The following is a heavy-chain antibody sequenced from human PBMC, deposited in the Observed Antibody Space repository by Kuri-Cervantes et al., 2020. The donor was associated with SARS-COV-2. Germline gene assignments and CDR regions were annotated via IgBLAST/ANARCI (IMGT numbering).Heavy chain of an antibody. Sequence: GESLKISCAASGFTFSSYSMNWVRQAPGKGLEWVSSISSSSSYIYYADSVKGRFTISRDNAKNSLYLQMNSLRAEDTAVYYCARDQTVSDYYDSSGYYPWNWLDPWGQGTLVTVSS. CDR2: ISSSSSYI. V-gene: IGHV3-21*01. CDR1: GFTFSSYS. D-gene: IGHD3-22*01. CDR3: ARDQTVSDYYDSSGYYPWNWLDP. J-gene: IGHJ5*02.